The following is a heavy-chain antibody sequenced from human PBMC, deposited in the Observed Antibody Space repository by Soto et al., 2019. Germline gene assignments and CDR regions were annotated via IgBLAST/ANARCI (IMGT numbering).Heavy chain of an antibody. CDR2: IYYSGST. CDR3: ARHTYSSSWVNYYYYYGMDV. D-gene: IGHD6-13*01. J-gene: IGHJ6*02. V-gene: IGHV4-39*01. Sequence: SETLSLTCTVSGGSISSSSYYWGWIRQPPGKGLEWIGSIYYSGSTYYNPSLKSRVTTSVDTSKNQFSLKLSSVTAADTAVYYCARHTYSSSWVNYYYYYGMDVWGQGTTVTVSS. CDR1: GGSISSSSYY.